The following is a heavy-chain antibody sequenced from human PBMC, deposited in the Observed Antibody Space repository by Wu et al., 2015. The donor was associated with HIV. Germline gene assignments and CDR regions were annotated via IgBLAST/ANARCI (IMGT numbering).Heavy chain of an antibody. CDR3: AIHPLDYGDNFWYFDL. V-gene: IGHV1-18*01. CDR1: SAAFSTYG. CDR2: ISTLKGHT. J-gene: IGHJ2*01. Sequence: QVHVVQSGAEVKKPGDSVKVSCKASSAAFSTYGIAWVRQAPGQGLEFLGWISTLKGHTYFEQKFRGRVTMTTDTPSNIVYLELRSLRSDDTAVYYCAIHPLDYGDNFWYFDLWGRGSLVTVSS. D-gene: IGHD4-17*01.